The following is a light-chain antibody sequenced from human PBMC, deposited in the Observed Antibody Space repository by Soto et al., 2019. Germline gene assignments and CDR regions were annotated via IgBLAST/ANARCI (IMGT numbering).Light chain of an antibody. Sequence: QSVLTQPPSVSGAPGQRVTISCTGSSSNIGAGYDVHWYQQLPGTAPKLLIYGNSNRPSGVPDRFSGSKSGTSASLAITGLLADDEADYSCQSYDSSLSGYAVFGGGTQLTVL. CDR2: GNS. CDR3: QSYDSSLSGYAV. CDR1: SSNIGAGYD. J-gene: IGLJ2*01. V-gene: IGLV1-40*01.